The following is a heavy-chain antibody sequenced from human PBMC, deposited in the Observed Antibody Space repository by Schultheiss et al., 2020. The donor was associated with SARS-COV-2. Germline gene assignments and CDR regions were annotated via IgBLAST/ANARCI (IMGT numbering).Heavy chain of an antibody. J-gene: IGHJ1*01. CDR3: ARVGRDCSHGVCYNAEYFQY. CDR2: IWYDGSNK. CDR1: GFTFSNFG. V-gene: IGHV3-33*08. Sequence: GGSLRLSCAASGFTFSNFGMHWVRQAPGKGLEWVAVIWYDGSNKYYADSVKGRFTISRDNAKSSLFLQMNSLRAEDTAVYYCARVGRDCSHGVCYNAEYFQYWGQGTLVTVSS. D-gene: IGHD2-8*01.